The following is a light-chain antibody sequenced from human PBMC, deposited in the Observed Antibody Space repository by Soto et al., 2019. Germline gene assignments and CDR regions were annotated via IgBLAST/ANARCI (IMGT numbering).Light chain of an antibody. CDR2: GAS. Sequence: EIGLTQSPGTLSLSPGERATLSCRASQSVSSSYLAWYQQIPGQAPRLLIYGASSRATAIPDTFSGSGSGTDFTLTISRLEPEDFAVYFCQQYGSSPWTFGQGTKVDI. CDR3: QQYGSSPWT. J-gene: IGKJ1*01. CDR1: QSVSSSY. V-gene: IGKV3-20*01.